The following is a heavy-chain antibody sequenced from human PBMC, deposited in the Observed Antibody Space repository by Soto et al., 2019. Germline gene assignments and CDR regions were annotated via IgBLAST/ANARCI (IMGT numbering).Heavy chain of an antibody. CDR3: AASTIRTNIVAGY. CDR1: GFTFTSSA. Sequence: GASVKVSCKASGFTFTSSAVQWVRQAGGQRVEWRGWIVVGSGNTNYAQKFQKRVTITRNMTTSTAYMVLSSRRSEDTAVYYCAASTIRTNIVAGYWGQGTLVTVSS. J-gene: IGHJ4*02. D-gene: IGHD5-12*01. V-gene: IGHV1-58*01. CDR2: IVVGSGNT.